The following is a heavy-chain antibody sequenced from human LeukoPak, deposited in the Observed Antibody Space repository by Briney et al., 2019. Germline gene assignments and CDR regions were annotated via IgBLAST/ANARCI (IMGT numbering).Heavy chain of an antibody. D-gene: IGHD3-22*01. CDR2: ISVRSSYI. V-gene: IGHV3-21*06. J-gene: IGHJ4*02. Sequence: SGGSLRLSCAASGFIFSDYNMNWVRQAPGKGLEWVSSISVRSSYINYADSVKGRFTISRDNAKNSLYLQMNSLRAEDTAVYYCARATYYYGSSGPRPFDYWGQGTLVAVSS. CDR3: ARATYYYGSSGPRPFDY. CDR1: GFIFSDYN.